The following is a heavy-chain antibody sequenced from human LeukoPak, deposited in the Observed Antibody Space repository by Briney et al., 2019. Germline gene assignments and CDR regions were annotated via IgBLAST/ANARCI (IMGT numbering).Heavy chain of an antibody. CDR3: AKDYDFWSGYRTY. J-gene: IGHJ4*02. Sequence: SGGSLRLSCAASGFTFSSYAMSWVRQAPGKGLEWASAISGSGGSTYYADSVKGRFTISRDNSKNTLYLQMNSLRAEDTAVYYCAKDYDFWSGYRTYWGQGTLVTVSS. CDR1: GFTFSSYA. V-gene: IGHV3-23*01. CDR2: ISGSGGST. D-gene: IGHD3-3*01.